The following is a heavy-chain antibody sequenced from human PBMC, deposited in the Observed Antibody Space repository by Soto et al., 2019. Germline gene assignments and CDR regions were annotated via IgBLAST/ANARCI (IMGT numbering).Heavy chain of an antibody. Sequence: QVQLVQSGAEVKKPGASVKVSCKASGYTFTSYCSSCVRQAPGQGLEWKGLISADNGNTNYAQKLQGRVTMTTHSTTSSAYMEMRSLRYDDTAVYYCARDRGADGMDVGGQGTTVTVSS. CDR3: ARDRGADGMDV. V-gene: IGHV1-18*01. J-gene: IGHJ6*02. CDR1: GYTFTSYC. CDR2: ISADNGNT.